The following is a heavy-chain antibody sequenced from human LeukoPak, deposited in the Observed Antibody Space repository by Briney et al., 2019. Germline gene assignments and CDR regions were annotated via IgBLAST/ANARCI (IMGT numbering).Heavy chain of an antibody. V-gene: IGHV1-69*04. CDR3: ARDYYDSSGYYYGAYYFDY. J-gene: IGHJ4*02. D-gene: IGHD3-22*01. Sequence: ASLTLSCTASGGTFSSYAISWVRQAPGQGLEWMGRIIPILGIANYAQKFQGRVTITADNSTSTAYMELSSLRSEDTAVYYCARDYYDSSGYYYGAYYFDYWGQGTLVTVSS. CDR1: GGTFSSYA. CDR2: IIPILGIA.